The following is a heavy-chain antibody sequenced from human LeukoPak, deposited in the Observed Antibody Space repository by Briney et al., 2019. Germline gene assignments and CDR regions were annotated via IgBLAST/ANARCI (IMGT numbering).Heavy chain of an antibody. CDR1: GFPFSRYA. J-gene: IGHJ4*02. CDR3: AKDMNSWRDGSGLGDYFDY. CDR2: TSGSGRSI. V-gene: IGHV3-23*01. D-gene: IGHD6-19*01. Sequence: GGSLRLSCAASGFPFSRYAMSWVRQEQGKGLDWDSGTSGSGRSIHYADSGKGRFTISRDNSKNTLYLQMNSLRADDTAVYYGAKDMNSWRDGSGLGDYFDYWGQGTLVTVSS.